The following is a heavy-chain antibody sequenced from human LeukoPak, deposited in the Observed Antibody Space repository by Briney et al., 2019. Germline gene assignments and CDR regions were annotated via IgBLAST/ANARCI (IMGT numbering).Heavy chain of an antibody. CDR1: GFTFSSYW. J-gene: IGHJ5*01. D-gene: IGHD2-8*02. Sequence: GGSLRLSCAASGFTFSSYWMHWVRQAPGKGLVWVSRINSDGSSTNYADSVKGRFTISRDNVDNVVYLQMNSLGAEDTAVYYCARVAVSGPTGWFDSWGQGTLVIVSS. CDR2: INSDGSST. CDR3: ARVAVSGPTGWFDS. V-gene: IGHV3-74*01.